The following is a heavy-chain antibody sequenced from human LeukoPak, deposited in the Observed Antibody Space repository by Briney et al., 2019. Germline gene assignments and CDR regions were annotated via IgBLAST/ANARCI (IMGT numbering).Heavy chain of an antibody. V-gene: IGHV6-1*01. CDR2: TYYRSKWGS. D-gene: IGHD1-14*01. Sequence: SQTPSLTCAISGDSVSSEDAAWNWIRQSPSRGLEWLGRTYYRSKWGSDYAVSVKSRVTVNPDPSKNQFSLQLNSVTPEDTAVYFCARASNLAFDAWGQGTVVIVSS. CDR1: GDSVSSEDAA. CDR3: ARASNLAFDA. J-gene: IGHJ3*01.